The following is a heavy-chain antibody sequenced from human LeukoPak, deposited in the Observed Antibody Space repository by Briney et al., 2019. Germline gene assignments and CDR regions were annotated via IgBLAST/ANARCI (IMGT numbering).Heavy chain of an antibody. CDR2: IYYSGST. J-gene: IGHJ4*02. V-gene: IGHV4-59*08. CDR3: ARHISGSYYISSQASDYFDY. Sequence: SETLSLTCTVSGGSISSYYWSWIRQPPGKGLEWIGYIYYSGSTNYNPSLKSRVTISVDTSKNQFSLKLSSVTAADTAVYYCARHISGSYYISSQASDYFDYWGQGTLVTVSS. D-gene: IGHD1-26*01. CDR1: GGSISSYY.